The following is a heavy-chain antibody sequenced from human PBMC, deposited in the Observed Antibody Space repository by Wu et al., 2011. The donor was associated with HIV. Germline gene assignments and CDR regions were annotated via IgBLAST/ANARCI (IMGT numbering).Heavy chain of an antibody. V-gene: IGHV1-69*09. Sequence: QVQLVQSGAEVKKPGSSVKVSCRASGDTFNNYAISWVRQAPGQGLEWMGRTIPIMERANYAQQFQGRVNITADKSTSTVYMELRSLRSEDTAVYYCATRSVSLAGSGTYMLSYFDPWGPGTLVTVSS. CDR2: TIPIMERA. CDR3: ATRSVSLAGSGTYMLSYFDP. J-gene: IGHJ5*02. D-gene: IGHD3-10*01. CDR1: GDTFNNYA.